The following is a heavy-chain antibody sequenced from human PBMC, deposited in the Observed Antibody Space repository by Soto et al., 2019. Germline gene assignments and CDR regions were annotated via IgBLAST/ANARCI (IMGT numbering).Heavy chain of an antibody. V-gene: IGHV1-69*02. J-gene: IGHJ4*02. CDR1: GGTFSSYT. Sequence: ASVKVSCKASGGTFSSYTISWVRQAPGQGLEWMGRIIPILGIANYAQKFQGRVTITADKSTSTAYMELSSLRSEDTAVYYCARSPVEIMTTVTKEFDYWGQGTLVTVSS. D-gene: IGHD4-17*01. CDR3: ARSPVEIMTTVTKEFDY. CDR2: IIPILGIA.